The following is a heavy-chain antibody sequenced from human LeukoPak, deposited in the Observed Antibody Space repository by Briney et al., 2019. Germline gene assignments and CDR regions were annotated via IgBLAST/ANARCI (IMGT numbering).Heavy chain of an antibody. V-gene: IGHV4-34*01. CDR1: GGSFSSYY. Sequence: SETLSLTCAVYGGSFSSYYWSWVRQPPGKGLEWIGEVTHSGRTNYSPSLKSRVTISLDTSKNQFSLKLRSVTAADTAMYYCAPIYGDYSDFDSWGQGTLVTVSS. J-gene: IGHJ4*02. D-gene: IGHD4-17*01. CDR3: APIYGDYSDFDS. CDR2: VTHSGRT.